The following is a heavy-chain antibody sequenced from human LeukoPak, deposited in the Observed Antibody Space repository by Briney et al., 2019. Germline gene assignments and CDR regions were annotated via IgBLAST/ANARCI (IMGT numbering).Heavy chain of an antibody. J-gene: IGHJ5*02. D-gene: IGHD3-16*02. CDR1: GFTFSSYS. Sequence: PGGSLRLSCAASGFTFSSYSMNWVRQAPGKGLEWVSSISSSSSYIYYADSVKGRFTISRDNAKNSLYLQMNSLRAEDTAVYYCARDRYVWGSYRSTTNWFDPWGQGTLVTVSS. CDR3: ARDRYVWGSYRSTTNWFDP. V-gene: IGHV3-21*01. CDR2: ISSSSSYI.